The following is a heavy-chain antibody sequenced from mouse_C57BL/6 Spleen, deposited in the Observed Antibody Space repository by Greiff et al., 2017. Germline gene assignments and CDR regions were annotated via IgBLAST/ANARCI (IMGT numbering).Heavy chain of an antibody. V-gene: IGHV1-80*01. Sequence: QVQLKQSGAELVKPGASVKISCKASGYAFSSYWMNWVKQRPGKGLEWIGQIYPGDGDTNYNGKFKGKATLTADKSSSTAYMQLSSLTSEDSAVYFCARGILRAILYAMDYWGQGTSVTVSS. J-gene: IGHJ4*01. D-gene: IGHD1-1*01. CDR1: GYAFSSYW. CDR2: IYPGDGDT. CDR3: ARGILRAILYAMDY.